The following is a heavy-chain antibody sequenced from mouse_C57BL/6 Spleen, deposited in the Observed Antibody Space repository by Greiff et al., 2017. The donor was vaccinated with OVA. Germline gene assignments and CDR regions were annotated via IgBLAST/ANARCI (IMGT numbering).Heavy chain of an antibody. V-gene: IGHV1-82*01. Sequence: QVQLQQSGPELVKPGASVKISCKASGYAFSSSWMNWVKQRPGKGLEWIGRIYPGDGDTNYNGKFKGKATLTADKSSSTAYMQLSSLTSEDSAVYFCARGYGTYVDYWGQGTTLTVSS. J-gene: IGHJ2*01. CDR3: ARGYGTYVDY. CDR2: IYPGDGDT. D-gene: IGHD1-1*01. CDR1: GYAFSSSW.